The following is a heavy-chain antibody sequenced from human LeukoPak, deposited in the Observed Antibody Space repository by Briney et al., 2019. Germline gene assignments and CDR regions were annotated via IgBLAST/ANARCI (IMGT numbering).Heavy chain of an antibody. CDR3: ARGGYCSGGSCYDSHNWFDP. V-gene: IGHV4-34*01. CDR1: GGSFSDYS. D-gene: IGHD2-15*01. J-gene: IGHJ5*02. Sequence: PSETLSLTCAVYGGSFSDYSWSWIRQPPGKGLEWIGEINHSGGTNHNPSLMSRVIMSVDTSKNQFSLKVSSVTAADTAVYYCARGGYCSGGSCYDSHNWFDPWGQGTLVTVSS. CDR2: INHSGGT.